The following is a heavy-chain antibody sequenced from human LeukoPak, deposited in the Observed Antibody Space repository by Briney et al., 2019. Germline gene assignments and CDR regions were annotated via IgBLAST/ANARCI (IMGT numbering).Heavy chain of an antibody. Sequence: GGSLRLSCAASGFTFSSYGMHWVRQAPGKGLEWVAVISYDGSNKYYADSVKGRFTISRDNSKNTLYLQMNSLRAEDTAVYYCAKEEQWLVPPLGFDYWGQGTLVTVSS. J-gene: IGHJ4*02. D-gene: IGHD6-19*01. CDR3: AKEEQWLVPPLGFDY. CDR2: ISYDGSNK. CDR1: GFTFSSYG. V-gene: IGHV3-30*18.